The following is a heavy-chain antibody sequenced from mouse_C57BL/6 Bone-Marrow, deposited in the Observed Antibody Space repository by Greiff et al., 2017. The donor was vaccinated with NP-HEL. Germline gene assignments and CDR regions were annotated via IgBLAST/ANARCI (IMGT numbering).Heavy chain of an antibody. V-gene: IGHV2-5*01. J-gene: IGHJ3*01. CDR2: IWRGGST. CDR3: AKGGIYYDPWFAY. Sequence: VKLMESGPGLVQPSQSLSITCTVSGFSLTSYGVHWVRQSPGKGLAWLGVIWRGGSTDYTAAFMSRLSITKDNSKSQVFFKMNSLQADDTAIYYGAKGGIYYDPWFAYWGQGTLVTVSA. CDR1: GFSLTSYG. D-gene: IGHD2-4*01.